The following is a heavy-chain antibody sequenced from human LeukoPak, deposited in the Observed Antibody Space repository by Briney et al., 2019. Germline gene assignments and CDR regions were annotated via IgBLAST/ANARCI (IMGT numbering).Heavy chain of an antibody. Sequence: PGGSLRLSCAASGFTVSSNYMSWVRQAPGKGLEWVSVIYSGGSTYYADSVKGRFTISRDNSKNTLYLQMNSLRAEDTAVYYCARIRFLEWLRYYMDVWGKGTTVTVSS. V-gene: IGHV3-53*01. D-gene: IGHD3-3*01. CDR1: GFTVSSNY. CDR2: IYSGGST. CDR3: ARIRFLEWLRYYMDV. J-gene: IGHJ6*03.